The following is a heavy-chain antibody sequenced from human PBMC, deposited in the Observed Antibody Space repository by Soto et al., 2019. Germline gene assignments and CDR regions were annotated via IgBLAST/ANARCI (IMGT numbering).Heavy chain of an antibody. CDR3: ETRTTPIVGATSCHY. CDR2: IYHSGST. V-gene: IGHV4-4*02. Sequence: QVQLQESGPGLVKPSGTLSLTCAVSGGSISSSNWWSWVRQPPGKGLEWIGEIYHSGSTNYNPSLKSRVTISVEKSKNQFSLKLSSVTAAETAVYYCETRTTPIVGATSCHYWGQGTLVTITS. CDR1: GGSISSSNW. D-gene: IGHD1-26*01. J-gene: IGHJ4*02.